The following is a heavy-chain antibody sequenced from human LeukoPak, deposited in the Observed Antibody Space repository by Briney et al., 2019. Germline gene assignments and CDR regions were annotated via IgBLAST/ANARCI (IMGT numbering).Heavy chain of an antibody. V-gene: IGHV3-64*01. CDR1: GFTFSSYA. Sequence: PGGSLRLSCAASGFTFSSYAMHWVRQAPGKGLEYVSAISSNGGSTYYANSVKGRFTISRDNSKNTLYLQMGSLRAEDMAVYYCARSRYYDFWSGPTKHAFDIWGQGTMVTVSS. CDR2: ISSNGGST. J-gene: IGHJ3*02. D-gene: IGHD3-3*01. CDR3: ARSRYYDFWSGPTKHAFDI.